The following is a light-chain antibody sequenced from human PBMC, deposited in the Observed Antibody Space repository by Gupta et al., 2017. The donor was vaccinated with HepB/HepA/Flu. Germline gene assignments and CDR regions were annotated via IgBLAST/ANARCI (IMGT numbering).Light chain of an antibody. J-gene: IGKJ1*01. V-gene: IGKV1-39*01. CDR1: QSISNY. CDR2: VTS. Sequence: DIQMTQSPSSLSASVGDRVTITCRANQSISNYLNWYQQKPGKAPKVLIYVTSSLKSGVPSRFSGSGSETDFTLTISSLQPEDFATYYCQQTYSSCSTFGQGTKVEIK. CDR3: QQTYSSCST.